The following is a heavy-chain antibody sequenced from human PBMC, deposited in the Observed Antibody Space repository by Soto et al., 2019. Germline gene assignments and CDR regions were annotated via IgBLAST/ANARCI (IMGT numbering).Heavy chain of an antibody. J-gene: IGHJ1*01. CDR2: ISAGGTST. CDR1: GFTYSTYA. D-gene: IGHD6-19*01. V-gene: IGHV3-23*01. Sequence: QPGGSLRLSCAASGFTYSTYAMSWVRQTARKGLEWVSSISAGGTSTFYADSVKGRFTISRDNSKNTLYLQMNSLRAEDTAVYYCAKDLGFGIAVAGRTEYFQHWGQGTLVTVSS. CDR3: AKDLGFGIAVAGRTEYFQH.